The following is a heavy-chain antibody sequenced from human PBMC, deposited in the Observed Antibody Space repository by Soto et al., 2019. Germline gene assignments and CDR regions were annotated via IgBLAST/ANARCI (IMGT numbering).Heavy chain of an antibody. CDR1: GFTFSSYA. D-gene: IGHD3-22*01. V-gene: IGHV3-30-3*01. CDR2: ISYDGSNK. Sequence: ESGGGVVQPGRSLRLSCAASGFTFSSYAMHWVRQAPGKGLEWVAVISYDGSNKYYADSVKGRFTISRDNSKNTLYLQMNSLRAEDTAVYYCAKGYYYYDSSGYYPFDYWGQGTLVTVSS. CDR3: AKGYYYYDSSGYYPFDY. J-gene: IGHJ4*02.